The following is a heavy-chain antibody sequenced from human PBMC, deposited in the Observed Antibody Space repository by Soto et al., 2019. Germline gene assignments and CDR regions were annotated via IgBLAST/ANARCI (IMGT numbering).Heavy chain of an antibody. Sequence: EVQLVESGGGLVQPGESLRLSCAASGFTFDYYWMHWVRQAPGKGLVWVSRVHSDGTTTTYADSVKGRCTISRHNARNTVSLQMSSLRAEDTAIYYCARGDRGGFDLWGHGTVVTVSS. CDR1: GFTFDYYW. V-gene: IGHV3-74*01. D-gene: IGHD3-10*01. CDR2: VHSDGTTT. J-gene: IGHJ3*01. CDR3: ARGDRGGFDL.